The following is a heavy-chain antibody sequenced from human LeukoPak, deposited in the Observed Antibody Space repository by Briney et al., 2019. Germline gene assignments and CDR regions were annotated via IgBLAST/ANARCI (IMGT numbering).Heavy chain of an antibody. CDR1: GGSISSYY. J-gene: IGHJ4*02. D-gene: IGHD6-13*01. Sequence: PSETLSLTCTVSGGSISSYYRSWIRQPAGKGLEWIGRIYTSGSTNYNPSLKSRVTMSVDTSKNQFSLKLSSVTAADTAVYYCAREFSWQQRGIDYWGQGTLVTVSS. V-gene: IGHV4-4*07. CDR3: AREFSWQQRGIDY. CDR2: IYTSGST.